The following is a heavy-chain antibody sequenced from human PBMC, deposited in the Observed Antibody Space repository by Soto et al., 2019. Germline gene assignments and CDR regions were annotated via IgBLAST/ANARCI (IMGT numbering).Heavy chain of an antibody. V-gene: IGHV4-61*08. CDR3: ARGPPFLP. CDR1: GGSISSGGYY. Sequence: PSETLSLTCTVSGGSISSGGYYWSWIRQPPGKGLEWIAYIYYSGSTNYNPSLKSRVTISVDTSKNQFSLKLSSVTAADTAVYYCARGPPFLPWGQGTLVTVSS. CDR2: IYYSGST. J-gene: IGHJ5*02. D-gene: IGHD3-3*02.